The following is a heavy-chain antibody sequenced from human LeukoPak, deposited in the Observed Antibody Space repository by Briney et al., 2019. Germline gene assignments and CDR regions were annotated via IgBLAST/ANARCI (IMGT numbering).Heavy chain of an antibody. CDR1: GLTFSNYA. CDR2: IRGSGGDT. V-gene: IGHV3-23*01. Sequence: GGSLRLSCAASGLTFSNYAMNWVRQTPGSGLKWVSGIRGSGGDTYYADSVKGRFTISRDNSKNTLYLQMDSLRAEDAAVYYCAKSDYYDESGHPSSFEYWGQGTLVTVSS. J-gene: IGHJ4*02. D-gene: IGHD3-16*01. CDR3: AKSDYYDESGHPSSFEY.